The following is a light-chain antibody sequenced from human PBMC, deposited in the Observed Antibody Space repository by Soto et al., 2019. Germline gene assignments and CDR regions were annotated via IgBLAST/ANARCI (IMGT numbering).Light chain of an antibody. Sequence: EIVMTQSPATLSVSPGETATPSCRASQSVSSNLAWYQQKPGQAPRLLIYGASTRATGIPARFSGSGSGTEFTLTISSLEPEDFAVYYCQQRSNWPPITFGQGTRLEIK. V-gene: IGKV3-15*01. CDR1: QSVSSN. CDR2: GAS. J-gene: IGKJ5*01. CDR3: QQRSNWPPIT.